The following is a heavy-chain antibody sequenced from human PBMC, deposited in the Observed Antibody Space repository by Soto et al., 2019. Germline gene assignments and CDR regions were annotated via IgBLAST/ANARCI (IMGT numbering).Heavy chain of an antibody. J-gene: IGHJ4*02. CDR1: GFTFSSYG. CDR3: AKDRYSSSLVYDY. CDR2: ISYDGSNK. V-gene: IGHV3-30*18. Sequence: GGSLRLSCAASGFTFSSYGMHWVRQAPGKGLEWVAVISYDGSNKYYADSVKGRFTISRDNSKNTLYLQMNSLRAEDTAVYYCAKDRYSSSLVYDYLGQGTLVTVSS. D-gene: IGHD6-6*01.